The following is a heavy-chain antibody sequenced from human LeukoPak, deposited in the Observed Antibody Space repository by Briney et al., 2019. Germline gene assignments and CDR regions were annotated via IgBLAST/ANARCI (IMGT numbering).Heavy chain of an antibody. D-gene: IGHD3-10*01. Sequence: SETLSLTCTVSGGSISSYYWSWIRQPPGKGLEWIGYIYYSGSTNYNPSLKSRVTISVDTSKNQFSLKLSSVTAADTAVYYCASNYYGSGSYYGWFDPWGQGTLVTVSS. CDR1: GGSISSYY. CDR3: ASNYYGSGSYYGWFDP. J-gene: IGHJ5*02. CDR2: IYYSGST. V-gene: IGHV4-59*01.